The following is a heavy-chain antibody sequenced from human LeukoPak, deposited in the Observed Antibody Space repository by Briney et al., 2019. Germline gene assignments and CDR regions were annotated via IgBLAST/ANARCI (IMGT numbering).Heavy chain of an antibody. J-gene: IGHJ4*02. V-gene: IGHV4-34*01. CDR2: INHSGST. D-gene: IGHD5-18*01. Sequence: SETLSLTCAVYGGSFSGYYWSWIRQPPGKGLEWIGEINHSGSTYYNPSLKSRVTIFVDTSKNQFSLKLSSVTAADTAVYYCARNSYVDLYYFDYWGQGTLVTVSS. CDR1: GGSFSGYY. CDR3: ARNSYVDLYYFDY.